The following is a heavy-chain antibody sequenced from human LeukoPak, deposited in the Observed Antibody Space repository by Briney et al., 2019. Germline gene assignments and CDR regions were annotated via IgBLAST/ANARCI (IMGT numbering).Heavy chain of an antibody. J-gene: IGHJ4*02. D-gene: IGHD5-12*01. V-gene: IGHV3-21*01. CDR2: ISSSSSYI. CDR1: GFTFSSYG. CDR3: ARDPGGYEYFDY. Sequence: GGSLRLSCAASGFTFSSYGMHWVRQAPGKGLEWVSSISSSSSYIYYADSVKGRFTISRDNAKNSLYLQMNSLRAEDTAVYYCARDPGGYEYFDYWGQGTLVTVSS.